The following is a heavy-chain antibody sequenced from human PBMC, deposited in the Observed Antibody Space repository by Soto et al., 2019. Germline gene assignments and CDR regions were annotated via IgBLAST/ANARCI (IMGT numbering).Heavy chain of an antibody. Sequence: GGSLILSCAASGFTFSSYWMSWVRQAPGKGLEWVANIKQDGSEKYYVDSVKGRFTISRDNAKNSLYLQMNSLRAEDTAVYYCARGGSVYYDSSGYYPDYWGQGTLVTVSS. CDR3: ARGGSVYYDSSGYYPDY. CDR1: GFTFSSYW. CDR2: IKQDGSEK. J-gene: IGHJ4*02. V-gene: IGHV3-7*04. D-gene: IGHD3-22*01.